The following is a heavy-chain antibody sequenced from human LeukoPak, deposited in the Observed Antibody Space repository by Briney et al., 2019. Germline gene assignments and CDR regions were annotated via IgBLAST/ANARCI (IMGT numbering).Heavy chain of an antibody. D-gene: IGHD3/OR15-3a*01. CDR3: ARDSGFSGTQRGEY. J-gene: IGHJ4*02. CDR1: GFTFSNYA. V-gene: IGHV3-30*04. CDR2: ISYDGGNK. Sequence: PGGSLRLSCAASGFTFSNYAIHWVHQAPGKGLEWVAVISYDGGNKYYADSVKGRFTLSRDNSKNTLYLQMNSLRAEDTAVYYCARDSGFSGTQRGEYWGQGTLVTVSS.